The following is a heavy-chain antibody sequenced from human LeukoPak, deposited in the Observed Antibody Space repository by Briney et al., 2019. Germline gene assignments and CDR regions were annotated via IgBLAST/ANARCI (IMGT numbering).Heavy chain of an antibody. CDR3: AVGDGGYSTDY. Sequence: GASVKVSCKASGYTFTSYGISWVRQAPGQGREWVGWISAYNGNTNYAQKLQGRVTMTTDTSTRTAYMELRSLRSDDTAVYYCAVGDGGYSTDYWGQGTLVTVSS. CDR1: GYTFTSYG. D-gene: IGHD2-21*01. J-gene: IGHJ4*02. V-gene: IGHV1-18*01. CDR2: ISAYNGNT.